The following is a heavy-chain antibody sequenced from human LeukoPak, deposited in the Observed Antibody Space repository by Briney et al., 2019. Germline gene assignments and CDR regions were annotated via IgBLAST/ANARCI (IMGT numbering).Heavy chain of an antibody. CDR3: ARRDSYGYFFDY. CDR1: GFTFTTYW. D-gene: IGHD5-18*01. Sequence: PGGSLRLSCAASGFTFTTYWMYWVRQAPGQGLVWVSRINTEGTSIAYADSVKGRFTIPRNNAKNTVYLQMNSLRAEDTAVYYCARRDSYGYFFDYWGQGTLVTVSS. CDR2: INTEGTSI. V-gene: IGHV3-74*01. J-gene: IGHJ4*02.